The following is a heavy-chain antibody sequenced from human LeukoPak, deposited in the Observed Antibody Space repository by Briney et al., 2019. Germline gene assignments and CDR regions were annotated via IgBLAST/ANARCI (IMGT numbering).Heavy chain of an antibody. CDR1: GFTFSSDA. CDR3: AKGYYYGSGSFYAEEAASDY. D-gene: IGHD3-10*01. CDR2: IPVIGAST. V-gene: IGHV3-23*01. Sequence: PGGSLRLSCASSGFTFSSDAICWVRPPGGKRLGLGAAIPVIGASTYHAAEVKGRFNISRDSTKNKLYLEMNSLRAEDTGVYYCAKGYYYGSGSFYAEEAASDYWGQGTLVTVSS. J-gene: IGHJ4*02.